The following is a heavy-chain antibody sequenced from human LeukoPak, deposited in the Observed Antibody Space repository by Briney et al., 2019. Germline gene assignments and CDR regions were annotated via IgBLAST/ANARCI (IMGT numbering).Heavy chain of an antibody. D-gene: IGHD3-22*01. CDR2: IIPILGIA. CDR3: ASLSSGHGRFHY. V-gene: IGHV1-69*02. CDR1: GGTFSSYT. Sequence: GASVKVSCKASGGTFSSYTISWVRQAPRQGLEGMGRIIPILGIANYAQKLQGRVTITQDKSTSTAYMELSSLSCEDTAVYYCASLSSGHGRFHYWGQGPLVSVSS. J-gene: IGHJ4*02.